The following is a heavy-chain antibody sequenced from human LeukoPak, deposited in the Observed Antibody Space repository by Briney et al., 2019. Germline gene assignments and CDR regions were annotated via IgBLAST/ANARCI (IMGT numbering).Heavy chain of an antibody. CDR2: INPNSGGT. J-gene: IGHJ6*02. V-gene: IGHV1-2*02. D-gene: IGHD3-9*01. CDR1: GYTFTGYY. Sequence: GASVKVSYKASGYTFTGYYMHWVRQAPGQGLEWMGWINPNSGGTNYAQKFQGRVTMTRDTSISTAYMELSRLRSDDTAVYYCARGDILTGYYQPPYYYYYGVDVWGQGTTVTVSS. CDR3: ARGDILTGYYQPPYYYYYGVDV.